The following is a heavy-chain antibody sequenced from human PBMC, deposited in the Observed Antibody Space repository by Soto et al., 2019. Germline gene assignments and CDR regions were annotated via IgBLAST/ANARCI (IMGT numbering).Heavy chain of an antibody. Sequence: QVQLVQSGAEVKKPGASVKVSCKASGYTFTSYDINWVRQATGQGLGWRGWMNPNRGNTGYAQTFQGRVTMTRNTAIGTAYMELSSLRSEDTAVYYCARTLYGDNVDYWGQGTLVTVSS. CDR1: GYTFTSYD. D-gene: IGHD4-17*01. V-gene: IGHV1-8*01. J-gene: IGHJ4*02. CDR3: ARTLYGDNVDY. CDR2: MNPNRGNT.